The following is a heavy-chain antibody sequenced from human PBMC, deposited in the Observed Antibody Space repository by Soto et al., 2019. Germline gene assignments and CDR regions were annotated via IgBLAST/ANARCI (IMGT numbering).Heavy chain of an antibody. CDR1: GGSFSGYY. D-gene: IGHD3-10*01. Sequence: PSETLSLTCAVYGGSFSGYYWSWIRQPPGKGLEWIGEINHSGSTNYNPSPKSRVTISVDTSKNQFSLKLSSVTAADTAVYYCARCYYGSGNWFDPWGQGPRVTVSS. CDR2: INHSGST. J-gene: IGHJ5*02. CDR3: ARCYYGSGNWFDP. V-gene: IGHV4-34*01.